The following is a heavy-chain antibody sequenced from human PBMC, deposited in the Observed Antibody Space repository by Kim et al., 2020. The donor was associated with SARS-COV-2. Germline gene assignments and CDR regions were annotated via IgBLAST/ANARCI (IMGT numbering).Heavy chain of an antibody. D-gene: IGHD2-21*02. V-gene: IGHV4-39*07. CDR1: GGSISSSSYY. CDR3: ARDRPDETATSFDY. Sequence: SETLSLTCTVSGGSISSSSYYWGWIRQPPGKGLEWIGSIYYSGSTYYNPSLKSRVTISVDTSKNQFSLKLSSVTAADTAVYYCARDRPDETATSFDYWGQGTLVTVSS. CDR2: IYYSGST. J-gene: IGHJ4*02.